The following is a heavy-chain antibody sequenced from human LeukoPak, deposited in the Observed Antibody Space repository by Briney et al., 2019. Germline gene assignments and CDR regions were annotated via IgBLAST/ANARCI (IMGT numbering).Heavy chain of an antibody. Sequence: GGPLRLSCAASGFTFSSYAMSWVRQAPGKGLEWVSAISGSGGSTYYADSVKGRFTISRDNSKNTLYLQMNSLRAEDTAVYYCAKDPLLVRGFDYWGQGTLVTVSS. CDR2: ISGSGGST. J-gene: IGHJ4*02. CDR3: AKDPLLVRGFDY. D-gene: IGHD3-10*01. V-gene: IGHV3-23*01. CDR1: GFTFSSYA.